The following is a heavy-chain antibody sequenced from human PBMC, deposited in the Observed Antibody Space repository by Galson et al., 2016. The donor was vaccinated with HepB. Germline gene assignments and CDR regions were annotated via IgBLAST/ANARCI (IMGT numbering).Heavy chain of an antibody. V-gene: IGHV3-11*01. CDR2: ISSSGSPM. Sequence: SLRLSCAASGFSFRDFHMSWIRQAPGKGLEWISYISSSGSPMYYVDSVKGRFTISRDNAQNLTYLEMNSLRAEDTAVYYCARDPRAVGTYYGSRSGPSEDYFHYAMDVWGKGTTATVSS. D-gene: IGHD3-3*01. J-gene: IGHJ6*04. CDR3: ARDPRAVGTYYGSRSGPSEDYFHYAMDV. CDR1: GFSFRDFH.